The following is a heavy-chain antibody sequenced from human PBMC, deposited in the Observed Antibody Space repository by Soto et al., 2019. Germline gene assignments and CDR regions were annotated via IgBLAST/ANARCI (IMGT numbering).Heavy chain of an antibody. CDR3: ARDSNGNYLGVDN. CDR2: ISRSGDSI. Sequence: QVQLVESGGGLVKAGESLRLSCAASGFTFSDYYMSWIRQAPGKGLEWVSYISRSGDSIYYADSVKGRFTVSRDNARNSLFLQMNSLGADDTAVYYCARDSNGNYLGVDNWGQGTLVTVSS. CDR1: GFTFSDYY. D-gene: IGHD4-17*01. J-gene: IGHJ4*02. V-gene: IGHV3-11*01.